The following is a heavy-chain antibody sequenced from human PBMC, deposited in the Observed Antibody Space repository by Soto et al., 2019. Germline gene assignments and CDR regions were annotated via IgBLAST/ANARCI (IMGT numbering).Heavy chain of an antibody. CDR2: ISYDGSNK. CDR1: GFTFSSYA. J-gene: IGHJ3*02. D-gene: IGHD1-26*01. Sequence: QVQLVESGGGVVQPGRSLRLSCAASGFTFSSYAMHWVRQAPGKGLEWVAVISYDGSNKYYADSVKGRFTISRDNSKNTLYLQMNSLRAEDTAVYYCARDLGVEGATTIWGQGTMVTVSS. CDR3: ARDLGVEGATTI. V-gene: IGHV3-30-3*01.